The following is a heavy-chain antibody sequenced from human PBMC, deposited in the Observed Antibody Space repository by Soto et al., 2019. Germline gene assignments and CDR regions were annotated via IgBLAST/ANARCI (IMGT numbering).Heavy chain of an antibody. J-gene: IGHJ4*02. CDR2: ISSSGGSP. CDR1: GFTFSSYA. V-gene: IGHV3-23*01. Sequence: EVQLLESGGGLVQPGGSLRLSCAASGFTFSSYAMSWVCQAPGKRLEWVSAISSSGGSPYYADSVKGRFTISRDNSKNTLFLEMNRLRADDTALYYCAKDQAESLTASRPTDYWGQGTLVSVSS. CDR3: AKDQAESLTASRPTDY. D-gene: IGHD6-6*01.